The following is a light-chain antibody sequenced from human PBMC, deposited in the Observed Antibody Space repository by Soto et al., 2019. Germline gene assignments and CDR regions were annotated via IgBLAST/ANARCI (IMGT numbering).Light chain of an antibody. V-gene: IGKV3-20*01. CDR2: DVS. CDR1: QSVPSSC. CDR3: HQYGSSQIT. Sequence: EIVLTQSPGTLSLSPGERATLSCRASQSVPSSCLAWYQQKPGQAPRLLIYDVSSRATGIPDRFSGSESGTDFTLTISRLEPEDFAVYYCHQYGSSQITFGGGTKVGIK. J-gene: IGKJ4*01.